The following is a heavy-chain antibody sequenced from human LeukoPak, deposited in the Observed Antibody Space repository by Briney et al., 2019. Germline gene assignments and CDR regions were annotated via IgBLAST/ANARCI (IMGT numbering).Heavy chain of an antibody. CDR3: ARTSGAIGLSFDY. J-gene: IGHJ4*02. CDR2: ISSSSSTI. D-gene: IGHD3-16*02. Sequence: PGGSLRLSCAASGFTFSSYSMNWVRQAPGKGLEWVSYISSSSSTIYYADSVKGRFTISRDNAKNSLYLQMNSLRAEDTAVYCCARTSGAIGLSFDYWGQGTLVTVSS. V-gene: IGHV3-48*01. CDR1: GFTFSSYS.